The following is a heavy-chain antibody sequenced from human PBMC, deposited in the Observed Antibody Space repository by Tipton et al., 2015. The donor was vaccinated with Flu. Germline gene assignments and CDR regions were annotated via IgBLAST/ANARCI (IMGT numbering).Heavy chain of an antibody. V-gene: IGHV4-4*07. D-gene: IGHD3-10*01. Sequence: TLSLTCTVPGGSISSYYWSWIRQPAGKGLEWIGRIYTSGSTNYNPSLKSRVTMSVDTSKNQFSLKLSSVTAADTAVYYCARVYYGSGPMGYYYGMDVWGQGTTVTVSS. CDR2: IYTSGST. CDR1: GGSISSYY. J-gene: IGHJ6*02. CDR3: ARVYYGSGPMGYYYGMDV.